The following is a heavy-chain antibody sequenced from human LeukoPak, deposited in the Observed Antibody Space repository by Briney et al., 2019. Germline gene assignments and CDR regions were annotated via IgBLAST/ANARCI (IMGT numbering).Heavy chain of an antibody. D-gene: IGHD3-22*01. CDR2: INHSGST. CDR1: GGSISSDF. CDR3: ARLGIMIVVENYYYGMDV. Sequence: KPSETLSLTCVISGGSISSDFWSWIRQPPGKGLEWIGEINHSGSTNYNPSLKSRVTISVDTSKNQFSLKLSSVTAADTAVYYCARLGIMIVVENYYYGMDVWGQGTTVTVSS. V-gene: IGHV4-34*01. J-gene: IGHJ6*02.